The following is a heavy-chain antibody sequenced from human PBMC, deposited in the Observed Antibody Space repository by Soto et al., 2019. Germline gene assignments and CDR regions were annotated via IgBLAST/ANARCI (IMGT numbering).Heavy chain of an antibody. Sequence: ASVKVSCKVSGYTLTDLSMHWVRQAPGKGLEWMGGFDPEDGETIYAQKFQGRVTMTEDTSTDTAYMELSSLRSEDTAVYYCASITMIVVPADSKYYFDYWGQGTLVTVSS. V-gene: IGHV1-24*01. CDR3: ASITMIVVPADSKYYFDY. D-gene: IGHD3-22*01. J-gene: IGHJ4*02. CDR2: FDPEDGET. CDR1: GYTLTDLS.